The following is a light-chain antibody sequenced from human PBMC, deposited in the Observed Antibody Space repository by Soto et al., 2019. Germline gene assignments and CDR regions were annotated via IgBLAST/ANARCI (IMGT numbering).Light chain of an antibody. CDR2: VAS. CDR3: QKYNRAPWT. Sequence: DIQMTQSPSSLSASVGDRVTITCRASQGISNNLAWYQQQPGKVPKRLLYVASTLQSGVPSRFSGSGSGTDFTLTISSLQPEDVATYYCQKYNRAPWTFGQGTKVEIK. V-gene: IGKV1-27*01. CDR1: QGISNN. J-gene: IGKJ1*01.